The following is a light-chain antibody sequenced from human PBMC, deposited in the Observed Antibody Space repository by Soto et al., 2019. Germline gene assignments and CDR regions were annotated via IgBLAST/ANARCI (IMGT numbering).Light chain of an antibody. CDR2: EVS. CDR3: SSYAGSSNMV. CDR1: SSDVGGYNY. J-gene: IGLJ3*02. V-gene: IGLV2-8*01. Sequence: QSALTQPPSAYGSPGQSVTISCTGTSSDVGGYNYVSWYQQHPGKAPKLMIYEVSKRPSGVPDRFSGSKSGNTASLPVSGLQAEDEADYDCSSYAGSSNMVFGGGAQLPVL.